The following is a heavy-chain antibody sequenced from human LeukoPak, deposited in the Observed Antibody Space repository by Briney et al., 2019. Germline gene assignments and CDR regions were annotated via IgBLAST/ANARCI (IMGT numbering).Heavy chain of an antibody. Sequence: GASVKVSCKASGGTFSSYAISWVRQAPGQGLEWMGGIIPIFGTANYAQKFQGRVTITADESTSTAYMELSSLRSEDTAVYYCARGTELYYYDSSGPDAFDIWGQGTMVTVSS. J-gene: IGHJ3*02. CDR1: GGTFSSYA. D-gene: IGHD3-22*01. CDR3: ARGTELYYYDSSGPDAFDI. V-gene: IGHV1-69*13. CDR2: IIPIFGTA.